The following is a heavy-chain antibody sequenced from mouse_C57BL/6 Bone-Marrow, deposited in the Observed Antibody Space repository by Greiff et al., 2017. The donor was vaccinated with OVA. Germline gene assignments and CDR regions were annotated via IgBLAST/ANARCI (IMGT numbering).Heavy chain of an antibody. Sequence: QVQLQQPGAELVKPGASVKLSCKASGYTFTSYWMHWVKQRPGRGIEWIGRIDPNSGGTKYNEKFKSKATLTVDKPSSTAYMQLSSLTSEDSAVYYCARWQLAPFDYWGQGTTLTVSS. CDR1: GYTFTSYW. CDR2: IDPNSGGT. D-gene: IGHD4-1*02. V-gene: IGHV1-72*01. CDR3: ARWQLAPFDY. J-gene: IGHJ2*01.